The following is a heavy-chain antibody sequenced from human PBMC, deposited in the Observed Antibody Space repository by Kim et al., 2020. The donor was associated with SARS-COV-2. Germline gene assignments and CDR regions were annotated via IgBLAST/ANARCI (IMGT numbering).Heavy chain of an antibody. D-gene: IGHD4-17*01. CDR3: ARHYGDYDVYYYYYYGMDV. V-gene: IGHV1-69*13. J-gene: IGHJ6*02. CDR1: GGTFSSYA. CDR2: IIPIFGTA. Sequence: SVKVSCKASGGTFSSYAISWVRQAPGQGLEWMGGIIPIFGTANYAQKFQGRVTITADESTSTAYMELSSLRSEDTAVYYCARHYGDYDVYYYYYYGMDVWGQGTTVTVSS.